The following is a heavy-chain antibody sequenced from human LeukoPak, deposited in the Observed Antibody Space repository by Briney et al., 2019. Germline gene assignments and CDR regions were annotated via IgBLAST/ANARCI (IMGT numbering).Heavy chain of an antibody. J-gene: IGHJ4*02. CDR2: ISYDGSNT. CDR3: ALRASTNIPGY. CDR1: GFTFSSYA. D-gene: IGHD2/OR15-2a*01. V-gene: IGHV3-30-3*02. Sequence: GGSLRLACVASGFTFSSYAMHWVRQAPGKGLEWVADISYDGSNTYYADSVKARFTNARDKSKNTLYLQMTSLRVEGTAVYYCALRASTNIPGYWGQGTLVTVSS.